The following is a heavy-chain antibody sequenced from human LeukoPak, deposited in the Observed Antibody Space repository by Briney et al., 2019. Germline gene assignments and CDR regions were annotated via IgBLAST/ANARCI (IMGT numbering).Heavy chain of an antibody. CDR1: GFTFSSYG. V-gene: IGHV3-33*01. CDR2: IWYDGSNK. CDR3: AREGYYYGMDV. J-gene: IGHJ6*02. Sequence: PGGSLRLSCAASGFTFSSYGMHWVRQAPGKGLERVAVIWYDGSNKYYADSVKGRFTISRDNSKNTLYLQMNSLRAEDTAVYYCAREGYYYGMDVWGQGTTVTVSS.